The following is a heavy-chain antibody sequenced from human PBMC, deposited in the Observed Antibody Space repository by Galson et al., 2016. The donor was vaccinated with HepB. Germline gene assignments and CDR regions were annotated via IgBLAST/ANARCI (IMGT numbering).Heavy chain of an antibody. CDR1: GGMYSSYA. J-gene: IGHJ5*02. D-gene: IGHD3-22*01. CDR2: IIPIFGTT. Sequence: SVKVSCKASGGMYSSYAISWVRQAPGQGLEWMGGIIPIFGTTYYAQKFQGRVTITADKSTSTAYMELSSRRSEDTAVYYCTRRDSSGFYNAYNWFDPWGQGTLVTVSS. CDR3: TRRDSSGFYNAYNWFDP. V-gene: IGHV1-69*06.